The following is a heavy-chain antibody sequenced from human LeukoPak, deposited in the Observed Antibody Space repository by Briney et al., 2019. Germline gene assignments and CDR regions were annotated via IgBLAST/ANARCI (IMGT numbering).Heavy chain of an antibody. CDR2: LSGSGGTT. D-gene: IGHD6-6*01. J-gene: IGHJ4*02. Sequence: GGSLRLSCVGSGFTFSVYAMTWVRQAPVKGLDWVSGLSGSGGTTYYADSVKGRFTISRDNSKNTLYLQMNSLRAKDTAVYYCARLNTSSLSFDYWGQGNLVTVSS. V-gene: IGHV3-23*01. CDR1: GFTFSVYA. CDR3: ARLNTSSLSFDY.